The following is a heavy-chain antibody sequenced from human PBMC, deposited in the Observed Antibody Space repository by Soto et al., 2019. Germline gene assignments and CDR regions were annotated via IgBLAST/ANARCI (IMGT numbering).Heavy chain of an antibody. Sequence: SETLSLTCAVSGGAINSGGYSWSWIRQPPGKGLEWIGYLYYGGATYSKPSLKSRVSISVDWSKNQFSLKLNSVTAADTAVYYCARTFTSMGLFDYWGPGTLVTVSS. V-gene: IGHV4-30-2*01. CDR3: ARTFTSMGLFDY. D-gene: IGHD2-8*01. J-gene: IGHJ4*02. CDR2: LYYGGAT. CDR1: GGAINSGGYS.